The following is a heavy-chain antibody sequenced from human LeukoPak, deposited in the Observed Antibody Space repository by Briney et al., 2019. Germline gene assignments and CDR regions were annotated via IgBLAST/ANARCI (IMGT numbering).Heavy chain of an antibody. J-gene: IGHJ4*02. Sequence: GGSLRLSCAVSGFTFSNYWMSWVRQAPGKGLEWVADIKHDGSEKYYVDSVKGRFTISRDNSKNTLYLQMNSLRAEDTAVYYCAHEYYDSSGYYSNWGQGTLVTVSS. V-gene: IGHV3-7*01. CDR2: IKHDGSEK. D-gene: IGHD3-22*01. CDR1: GFTFSNYW. CDR3: AHEYYDSSGYYSN.